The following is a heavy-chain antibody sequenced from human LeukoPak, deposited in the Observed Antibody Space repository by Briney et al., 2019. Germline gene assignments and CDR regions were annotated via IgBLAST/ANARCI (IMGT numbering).Heavy chain of an antibody. Sequence: GGSLRLSCAASGFTFSSYGMHWVRQAPGKGLEWVAVIWYDGSNKYYADSVKGRFTISRDNSKNTLYLQMNSLRAEDMAVYYCARVRTTVTRRGNWFDPWGQGTLVTVSS. J-gene: IGHJ5*02. CDR3: ARVRTTVTRRGNWFDP. D-gene: IGHD4-17*01. CDR2: IWYDGSNK. CDR1: GFTFSSYG. V-gene: IGHV3-33*08.